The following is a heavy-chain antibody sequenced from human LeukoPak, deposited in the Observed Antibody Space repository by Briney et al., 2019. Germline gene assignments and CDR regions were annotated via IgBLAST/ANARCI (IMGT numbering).Heavy chain of an antibody. CDR2: INPNSGGT. V-gene: IGHV1-2*02. D-gene: IGHD3-22*01. Sequence: ASVKVSCKASGYTFTGYYMHWVRQAPGQGLEWMGWINPNSGGTNYAQKFQGRVTMARGTSISTVYMELSSLRSEDTAVYYCARGLRTPTYYYDSSGYYLLRYWGQGTLVTVSS. J-gene: IGHJ4*02. CDR1: GYTFTGYY. CDR3: ARGLRTPTYYYDSSGYYLLRY.